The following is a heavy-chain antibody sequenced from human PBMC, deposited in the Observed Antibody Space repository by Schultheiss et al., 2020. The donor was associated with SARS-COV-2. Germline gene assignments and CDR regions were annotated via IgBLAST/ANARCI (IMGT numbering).Heavy chain of an antibody. J-gene: IGHJ6*03. D-gene: IGHD3-3*02. CDR2: IKLDGSEQ. CDR3: ARVENIFYYHMDI. V-gene: IGHV3-7*03. Sequence: GGSLRLSCVASGFTFSSYWMSWVRQAPGKGLEWVANIKLDGSEQNYVDSVKGRFTISRDNAKNSLYLQMNSLRAEDTAVYYCARVENIFYYHMDIWGKGTTVTVSS. CDR1: GFTFSSYW.